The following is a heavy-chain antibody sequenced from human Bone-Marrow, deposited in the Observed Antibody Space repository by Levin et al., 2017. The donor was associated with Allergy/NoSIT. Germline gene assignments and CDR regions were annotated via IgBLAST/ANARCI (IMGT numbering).Heavy chain of an antibody. J-gene: IGHJ4*02. CDR3: ARDVKTIAVTGGPDY. V-gene: IGHV1-18*01. Sequence: GESLKISCKASGYTFTTYGISWVRQAPGQGLEWMGWISAYNGNTNYAQKLQGRVTMTTDTSTDTAYMELRSLRSDDTAVYYCARDVKTIAVTGGPDYWGQGTLVTVSS. CDR1: GYTFTTYG. D-gene: IGHD6-19*01. CDR2: ISAYNGNT.